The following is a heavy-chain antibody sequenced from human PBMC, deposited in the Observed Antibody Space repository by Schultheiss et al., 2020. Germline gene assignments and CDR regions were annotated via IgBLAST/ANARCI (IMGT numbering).Heavy chain of an antibody. CDR2: IYRDGNT. V-gene: IGHV3-66*01. D-gene: IGHD3-10*01. J-gene: IGHJ5*02. Sequence: GGSLRLSCAASGFTFSSYAMSWVRQAPGKGLEWVSVIYRDGNTNYADSVKGRFSISRDNAKNSLYLQMNSLRAEDTAVYYCARDWYYGSGSPMVDHWGQGTLVTVSS. CDR1: GFTFSSYA. CDR3: ARDWYYGSGSPMVDH.